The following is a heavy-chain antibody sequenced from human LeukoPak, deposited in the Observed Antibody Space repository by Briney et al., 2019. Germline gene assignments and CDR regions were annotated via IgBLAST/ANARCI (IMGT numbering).Heavy chain of an antibody. CDR1: GGSFSGYY. Sequence: PSETLSLTCAVYGGSFSGYYWSWIRQPPGKGLEWIGEINHSGSTNYNPSLKSRVTISVDTSKNQFSLKLSSVTAAGTAVYYCARGIRAGIAAAETYYFDYWGQGTLVTVSS. J-gene: IGHJ4*02. D-gene: IGHD6-13*01. V-gene: IGHV4-34*01. CDR3: ARGIRAGIAAAETYYFDY. CDR2: INHSGST.